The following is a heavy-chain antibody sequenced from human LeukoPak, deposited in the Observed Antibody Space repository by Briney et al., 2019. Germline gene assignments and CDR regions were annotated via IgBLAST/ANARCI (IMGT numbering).Heavy chain of an antibody. V-gene: IGHV3-30*02. CDR3: ARGPQPLNYYDSSGYNDY. Sequence: PGGSLRLSCAASGFTFSSYGMHWVRQAPGKGLEWVAFIRYDGSNKYYADSVKGRFTISRDNSKNTLYLQMNSLRAEDTAVYYCARGPQPLNYYDSSGYNDYWGQGTLVTVSS. D-gene: IGHD3-22*01. CDR1: GFTFSSYG. CDR2: IRYDGSNK. J-gene: IGHJ4*02.